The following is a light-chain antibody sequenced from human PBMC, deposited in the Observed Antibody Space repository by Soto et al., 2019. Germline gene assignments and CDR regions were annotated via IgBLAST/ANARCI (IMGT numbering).Light chain of an antibody. J-gene: IGKJ1*01. V-gene: IGKV1-39*01. Sequence: DIQMTQSPSSLSASVGDRVTITCRASQSISSHLNWYQQKPGKVTKLLIYAASSLHSGVPSRFSVSGSGTDFTLTISSLQPEDFATFYCQQTYRTTWTFGQGAKVEI. CDR2: AAS. CDR1: QSISSH. CDR3: QQTYRTTWT.